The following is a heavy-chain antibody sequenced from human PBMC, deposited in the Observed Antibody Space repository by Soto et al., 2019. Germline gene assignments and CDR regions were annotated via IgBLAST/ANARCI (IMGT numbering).Heavy chain of an antibody. CDR2: IDPSDSYT. D-gene: IGHD3-3*01. Sequence: HGESLKISCKGSGYSFTSYWISWVRQMPGKGLEWMGRIDPSDSYTNYSPSFQGHVTISADKSISTAYLQWSSLKASDTAMYYCARLSEWLSYYYGMDVWGQGTTVTVSS. J-gene: IGHJ6*02. CDR3: ARLSEWLSYYYGMDV. CDR1: GYSFTSYW. V-gene: IGHV5-10-1*01.